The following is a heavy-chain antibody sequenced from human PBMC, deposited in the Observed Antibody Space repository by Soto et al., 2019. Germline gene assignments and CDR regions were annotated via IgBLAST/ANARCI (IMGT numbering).Heavy chain of an antibody. CDR2: IKSKADGGTT. Sequence: EVQLVESGGGLVKPGTSLRLSCAASGFSFTNAWMSWVREAPGKGLEWVCRIKSKADGGTTTYATPVKGRFTISRDDSKNTLDMQMNSLKSEDSALYYCTDGMYVWGQGPTVTVSS. CDR1: GFSFTNAW. J-gene: IGHJ6*02. CDR3: TDGMYV. V-gene: IGHV3-15*01.